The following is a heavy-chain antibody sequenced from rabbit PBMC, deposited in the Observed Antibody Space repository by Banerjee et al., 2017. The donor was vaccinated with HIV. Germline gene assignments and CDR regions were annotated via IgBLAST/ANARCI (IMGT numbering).Heavy chain of an antibody. CDR2: IYAGSGGNT. D-gene: IGHD7-1*01. Sequence: QSLEESGGDLVKPGASLTLTCTASGFSFSINYYMCWVRQAPGKGLEWIACIYAGSGGNTYYASWAKGRFTISKTSSTTVTLQMTSLTAADMATYFCARDSYGTGGLLHLWGPGTLSPS. J-gene: IGHJ4*01. CDR3: ARDSYGTGGLLHL. CDR1: GFSFSINYY. V-gene: IGHV1S40*01.